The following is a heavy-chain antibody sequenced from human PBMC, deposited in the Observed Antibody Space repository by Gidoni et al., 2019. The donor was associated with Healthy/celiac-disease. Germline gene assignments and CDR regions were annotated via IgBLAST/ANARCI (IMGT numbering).Heavy chain of an antibody. CDR3: ARDRSVVVVAATPSGGFDP. J-gene: IGHJ5*02. CDR1: GYTFTSYY. V-gene: IGHV1-46*03. CDR2: INPSGGST. D-gene: IGHD2-15*01. Sequence: KPGASVKVSCKASGYTFTSYYMHWVRQAPGQGLEWMGIINPSGGSTSYAQKFQGRVTMTRDTSTSTVYMELSSLRSEDTAVYYCARDRSVVVVAATPSGGFDPWGQGTLVTVSS.